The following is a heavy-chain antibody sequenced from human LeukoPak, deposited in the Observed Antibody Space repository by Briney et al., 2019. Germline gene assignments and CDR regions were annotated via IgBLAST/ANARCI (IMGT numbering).Heavy chain of an antibody. CDR3: ATPRGYSSGWSGIYDY. V-gene: IGHV4-61*01. CDR2: IYYTGNT. CDR1: GGSVNRANYY. D-gene: IGHD6-19*01. Sequence: SETLSLTCTVSGGSVNRANYYWSWIRQSPGKGLEWIGYIYYTGNTNYNPSLKSRLSISIDTSKNQFSLKPSSVTAADTAMYYCATPRGYSSGWSGIYDYWGQGALVTVSS. J-gene: IGHJ4*02.